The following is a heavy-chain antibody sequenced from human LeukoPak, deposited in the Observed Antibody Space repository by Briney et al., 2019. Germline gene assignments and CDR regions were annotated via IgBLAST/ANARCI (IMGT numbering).Heavy chain of an antibody. V-gene: IGHV1-8*01. CDR3: AREDKWELLRIDAFDI. Sequence: ASVKVSCKASGYTFTSYDINWVRQATGQGLEWMGWMNPNSGNTGYAQKFQGRVTVTADKSTSTAYMELSSLRSEDTAVYYCAREDKWELLRIDAFDIWGQGTMVTVSS. J-gene: IGHJ3*02. D-gene: IGHD1-26*01. CDR1: GYTFTSYD. CDR2: MNPNSGNT.